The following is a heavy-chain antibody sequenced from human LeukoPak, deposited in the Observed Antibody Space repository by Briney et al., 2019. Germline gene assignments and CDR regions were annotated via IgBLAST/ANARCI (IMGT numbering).Heavy chain of an antibody. CDR1: GFTFSNYA. Sequence: GGSLRLSCAASGFTFSNYAMSWVRQAPGKGLEWVSSINGRGGSTYYADSVKGRFTISRDNSKNTLYLQMNSLRAEDTAIYYCAKDTFRRPYSGSQSHWGQGTLVTVSS. CDR2: INGRGGST. D-gene: IGHD1-26*01. V-gene: IGHV3-23*01. CDR3: AKDTFRRPYSGSQSH. J-gene: IGHJ4*02.